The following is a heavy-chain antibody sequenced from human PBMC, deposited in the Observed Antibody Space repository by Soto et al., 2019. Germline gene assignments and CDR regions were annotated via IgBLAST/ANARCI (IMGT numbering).Heavy chain of an antibody. CDR2: INPSGGST. CDR1: GYTFTSYY. J-gene: IGHJ6*02. D-gene: IGHD2-15*01. CDR3: ARDIVVVVAAQDYYYYGMDV. Sequence: QVQLVQSGAEVKKPGASVKVSCKASGYTFTSYYMHWVRQAPGQGLEWMGIINPSGGSTSYAQKFQGRVNMTRDTSTSTVYMELSSLRSADTAVYYCARDIVVVVAAQDYYYYGMDVWGQGTTVTVSS. V-gene: IGHV1-46*01.